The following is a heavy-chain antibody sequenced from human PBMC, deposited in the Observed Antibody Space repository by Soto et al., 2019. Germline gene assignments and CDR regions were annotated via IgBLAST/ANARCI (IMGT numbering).Heavy chain of an antibody. Sequence: SETLSLTCAVSGGSISNNNWWSWVRQPPGKGLEWIGEIYHSGSTNYNPSLKSRVTISVDKSKNQFSLNLSSVTAADTAVYYCERKRSMEPRPGTWFDTSGQATLVTVSS. CDR3: ERKRSMEPRPGTWFDT. V-gene: IGHV4-4*02. CDR2: IYHSGST. CDR1: GGSISNNNW. D-gene: IGHD6-6*01. J-gene: IGHJ5*02.